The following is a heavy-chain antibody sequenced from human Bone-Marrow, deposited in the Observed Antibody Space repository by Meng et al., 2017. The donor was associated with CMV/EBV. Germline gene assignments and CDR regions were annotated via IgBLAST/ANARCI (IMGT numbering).Heavy chain of an antibody. CDR2: IKSKTDGGTT. V-gene: IGHV3-15*01. Sequence: GESLKISCAASGFTFSNAWMSWVRQAPGKGLEWVGRIKSKTDGGTTDYAAPVKGRFTISRDDSKNTLYLQMNSLKTEDTAVYYCARDGYSSSFFDYWGQGTLVTVSS. D-gene: IGHD6-6*01. CDR1: GFTFSNAW. CDR3: ARDGYSSSFFDY. J-gene: IGHJ4*02.